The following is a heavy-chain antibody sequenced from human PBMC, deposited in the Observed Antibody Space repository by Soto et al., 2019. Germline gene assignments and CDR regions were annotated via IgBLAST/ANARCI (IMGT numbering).Heavy chain of an antibody. Sequence: SETLSLTCAVYGGSFSGYYWSWIRQPPGKGLEWIGEINHSGSTNYNPSLKSRVTISVDTSKNQFSLKLNSVTPEDTAVYYCARGRSIGIAAAGKRNETVAGKDYYYYGMDVWGQGTTVTVSS. V-gene: IGHV4-34*01. CDR1: GGSFSGYY. D-gene: IGHD6-13*01. CDR2: INHSGST. J-gene: IGHJ6*02. CDR3: ARGRSIGIAAAGKRNETVAGKDYYYYGMDV.